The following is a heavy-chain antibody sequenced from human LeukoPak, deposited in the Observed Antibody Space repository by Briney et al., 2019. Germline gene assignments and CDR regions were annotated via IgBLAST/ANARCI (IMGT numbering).Heavy chain of an antibody. J-gene: IGHJ4*02. CDR2: INWNGGST. V-gene: IGHV3-20*04. CDR1: GFTFDDYG. Sequence: GGSLRLSCAASGFTFDDYGMSWVRQAPGKGLEWVSGINWNGGSTAYADSVKGRFTISRDNAKNSLYLQTNSLRAEDTAVYYCASLLRYFDWDSDYWGQGTLVTVSS. D-gene: IGHD3-9*01. CDR3: ASLLRYFDWDSDY.